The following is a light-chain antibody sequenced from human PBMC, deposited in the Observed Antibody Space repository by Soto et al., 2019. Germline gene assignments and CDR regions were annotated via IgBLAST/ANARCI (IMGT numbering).Light chain of an antibody. V-gene: IGKV3-20*01. CDR3: QQYGSSPFT. CDR1: QSVNSD. J-gene: IGKJ3*01. Sequence: EIVLTQSPVTLSVSPGERATLSCLASQSVNSDLAWYQQKPGQAPRLLIYGASSRATGIPDRFSGSGSGTDFTLTISRLEPEDFAVYYCQQYGSSPFTFGPGTKVDI. CDR2: GAS.